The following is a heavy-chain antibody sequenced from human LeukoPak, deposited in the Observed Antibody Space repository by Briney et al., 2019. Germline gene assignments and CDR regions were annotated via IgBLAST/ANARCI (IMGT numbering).Heavy chain of an antibody. J-gene: IGHJ3*02. V-gene: IGHV1-2*02. CDR2: INPNNGGT. CDR1: GYTFTAYY. D-gene: IGHD6-13*01. CDR3: ARGRRSSSWYEDDI. Sequence: ASVRLSCKASGYTFTAYYMHWVRQAPGQGLEWMGRINPNNGGTIYAQKFQGRVTVTRDKSISTAYMDLSSLRSDDTAVYYCARGRRSSSWYEDDIWGQGTMVTVSS.